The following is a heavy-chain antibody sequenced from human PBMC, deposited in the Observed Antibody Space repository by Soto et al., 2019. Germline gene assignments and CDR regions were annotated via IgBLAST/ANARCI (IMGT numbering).Heavy chain of an antibody. CDR2: ISYDGSNK. V-gene: IGHV3-30*03. D-gene: IGHD3-3*01. Sequence: PGGSLRLSCAASGFTFSSYGMHWVRQAPGKGLEWVAVISYDGSNKYYADSVKGRFTISRDNSKNTLYLQMNSLRAEDTALYYYAIDFSPRALLLGYYFDYWGQGTLVTVSS. CDR3: AIDFSPRALLLGYYFDY. J-gene: IGHJ4*02. CDR1: GFTFSSYG.